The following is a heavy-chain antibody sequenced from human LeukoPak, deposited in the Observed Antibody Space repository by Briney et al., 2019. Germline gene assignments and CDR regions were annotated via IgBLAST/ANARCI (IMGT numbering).Heavy chain of an antibody. D-gene: IGHD1-14*01. Sequence: NASETLSLTCTVSGGSITGYYWSWIRQPPGKGLEWITYVRDNGESNYNPSLKSRVTISVDTRNNQISLRLNFVTAADTAIYYCARQPAGTAAFDIWGLGTMVTVSS. CDR1: GGSITGYY. CDR3: ARQPAGTAAFDI. CDR2: VRDNGES. V-gene: IGHV4-59*08. J-gene: IGHJ3*02.